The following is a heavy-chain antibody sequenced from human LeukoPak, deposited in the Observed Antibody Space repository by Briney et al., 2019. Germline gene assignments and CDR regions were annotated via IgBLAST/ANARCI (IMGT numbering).Heavy chain of an antibody. Sequence: ASVKVSCKASGYTFSGYLIHWVRQAPGQGLEWMGWINHNSGGTNSAQRFQGRVTMTRDTSINTSYMELSSLRSDDTAVYYCARMRSQDNYYDSSGYYETYDYWGQGTLVTVSS. D-gene: IGHD3-22*01. CDR3: ARMRSQDNYYDSSGYYETYDY. J-gene: IGHJ4*02. V-gene: IGHV1-2*02. CDR1: GYTFSGYL. CDR2: INHNSGGT.